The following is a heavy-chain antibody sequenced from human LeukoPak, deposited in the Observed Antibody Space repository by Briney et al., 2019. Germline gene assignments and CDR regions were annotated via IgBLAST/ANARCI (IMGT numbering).Heavy chain of an antibody. D-gene: IGHD2-2*01. CDR3: VRHDTNCSSTSCYGEYDY. CDR1: GGSISSYY. Sequence: NASETLSLTCTVSGGSISSYYWSWIRQPPGKGLEWIGYIYYSGSTNYNPSLKSRVTISVDTSKNQFSLKLSSVTAADTAVYYCVRHDTNCSSTSCYGEYDYWGQGTLVTVSS. CDR2: IYYSGST. V-gene: IGHV4-59*08. J-gene: IGHJ4*02.